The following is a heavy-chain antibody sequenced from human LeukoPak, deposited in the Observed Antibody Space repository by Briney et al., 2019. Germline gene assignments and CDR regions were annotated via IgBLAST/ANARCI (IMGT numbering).Heavy chain of an antibody. J-gene: IGHJ4*02. CDR3: AIDILTGYRVDY. V-gene: IGHV4-34*01. CDR2: INHSGST. CDR1: GGSFSGYY. D-gene: IGHD3-9*01. Sequence: SETLSLTCAVYGGSFSGYYWSWIRQPPGKGLEWIGEINHSGSTNYNPSLKSRVTISVDTSKNQFSLKLSSVTAADTAVYYCAIDILTGYRVDYWGQGTLVTVSS.